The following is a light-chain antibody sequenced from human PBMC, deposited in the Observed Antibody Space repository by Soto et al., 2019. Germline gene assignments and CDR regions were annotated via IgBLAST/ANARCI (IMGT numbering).Light chain of an antibody. J-gene: IGKJ1*01. CDR2: GAS. Sequence: ELVLTQAPLTLSLSPGERATLSCRASHIVSSSYLAWYQQKPGQAPRLLIYGASSRATGIPDRFSGSGSGTAFTLTISRLEPEDFAVYYCQQYGSSPPWTFGQGTKVDIK. V-gene: IGKV3-20*01. CDR3: QQYGSSPPWT. CDR1: HIVSSSY.